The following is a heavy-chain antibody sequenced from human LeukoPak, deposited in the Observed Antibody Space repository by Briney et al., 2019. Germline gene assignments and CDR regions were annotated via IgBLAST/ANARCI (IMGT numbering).Heavy chain of an antibody. CDR1: GFTFRIYS. Sequence: GGSLRLSCAASGFTFRIYSMNWVRQAPGRGLEWVSYIESTSSPIYYVDSAKGRFTMPRDNAKNSLFLQMNNLRVEDTAIYYCARATRNGYDYWGQGTLVTVSS. V-gene: IGHV3-48*04. D-gene: IGHD5-24*01. CDR2: IESTSSPI. CDR3: ARATRNGYDY. J-gene: IGHJ4*02.